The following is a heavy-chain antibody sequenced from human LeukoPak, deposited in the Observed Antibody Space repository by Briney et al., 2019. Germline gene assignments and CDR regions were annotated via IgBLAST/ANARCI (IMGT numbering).Heavy chain of an antibody. V-gene: IGHV5-51*01. CDR3: ARRLAVASYGMDV. CDR2: IYPGDSDT. D-gene: IGHD6-19*01. J-gene: IGHJ6*02. CDR1: GYSFTSYW. Sequence: GESLKISCKGSGYSFTSYWIGWVRQLPGKGLGWMGIIYPGDSDTRYSPSFQGQVTISADKSISTAYLQWSSLKASDTAMYYCARRLAVASYGMDVWGQGTTVTVSS.